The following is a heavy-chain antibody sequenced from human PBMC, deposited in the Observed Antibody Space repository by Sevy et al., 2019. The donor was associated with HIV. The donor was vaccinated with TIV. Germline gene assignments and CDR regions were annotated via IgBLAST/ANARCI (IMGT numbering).Heavy chain of an antibody. Sequence: GGSLRLSCAASGFTFSSYRMTWVRQAPGKGLEWVSCISSTSAYINYADSVKGRFTISRDNDKNLLYLQMDSLRAEDTAVYYCARAVLKISTWRSDYWGHGTLVTVSS. V-gene: IGHV3-21*01. J-gene: IGHJ4*01. CDR1: GFTFSSYR. CDR3: ARAVLKISTWRSDY. D-gene: IGHD3-10*01. CDR2: ISSTSAYI.